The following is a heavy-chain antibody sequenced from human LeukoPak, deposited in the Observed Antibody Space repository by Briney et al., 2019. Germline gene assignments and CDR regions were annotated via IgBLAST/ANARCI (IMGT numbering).Heavy chain of an antibody. J-gene: IGHJ4*02. D-gene: IGHD3-3*01. CDR2: INAGNGNT. CDR3: VRARQSGQIGSFDY. CDR1: GYTFTSYA. Sequence: ASVKVSCKASGYTFTSYAMHWVRQAPGQRLEWMGWINAGNGNTKYSQKFQGRVTITRDTSASTAYMELSSLRSEDTAVYYCVRARQSGQIGSFDYWGQGTLVTVSS. V-gene: IGHV1-3*01.